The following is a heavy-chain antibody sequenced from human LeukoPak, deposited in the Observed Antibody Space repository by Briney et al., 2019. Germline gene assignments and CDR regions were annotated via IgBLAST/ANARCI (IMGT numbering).Heavy chain of an antibody. Sequence: SETLSLTCAVSGGSISSGGYSWSWIRQPPGKGLEWIGYIYYSGSTYYNPSLKSRVTISVDTSKNQFSLKLSSVTAADTTVYYCARHEYYGSGSQHIFDYWGQGTLVTVSS. CDR1: GGSISSGGYS. D-gene: IGHD3-10*01. CDR2: IYYSGST. V-gene: IGHV4-30-2*03. CDR3: ARHEYYGSGSQHIFDY. J-gene: IGHJ4*02.